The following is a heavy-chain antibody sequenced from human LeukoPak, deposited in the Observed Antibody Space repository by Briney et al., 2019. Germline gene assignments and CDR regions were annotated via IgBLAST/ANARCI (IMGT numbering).Heavy chain of an antibody. D-gene: IGHD6-19*01. V-gene: IGHV3-21*01. CDR3: ARGKYSSGWFDY. J-gene: IGHJ4*02. CDR1: GFTFISYS. Sequence: GGPLRLSCEPPGFTFISYSISWAPRPPGRGRGWVSSITTSSTYISYADSVKGRFTISRDNAKNSLYLQMNSLRAEDTAVYYCARGKYSSGWFDYWGQGTLVTVSS. CDR2: ITTSSTYI.